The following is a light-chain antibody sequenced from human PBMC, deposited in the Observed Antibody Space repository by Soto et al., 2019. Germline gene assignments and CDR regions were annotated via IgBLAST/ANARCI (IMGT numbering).Light chain of an antibody. V-gene: IGLV2-8*01. CDR3: SLYAGSNNVV. J-gene: IGLJ7*01. Sequence: QSALTQPPSASGSPGQSVAISCTGTSSDIGAHKFVSWYQQHPGKAPKLIIYEVSIRPSGVPDRFSGSKSGNTASLTVSGLLAEDEADYYCSLYAGSNNVVFGGGTQLTVL. CDR1: SSDIGAHKF. CDR2: EVS.